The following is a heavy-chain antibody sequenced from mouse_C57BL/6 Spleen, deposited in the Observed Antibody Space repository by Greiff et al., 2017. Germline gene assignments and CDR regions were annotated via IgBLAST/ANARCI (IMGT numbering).Heavy chain of an antibody. J-gene: IGHJ3*01. V-gene: IGHV1-55*01. CDR3: ARWLYYGNYDGPWFAY. CDR1: GYTFTSYW. D-gene: IGHD2-1*01. Sequence: QVQLKQPGAELVKPGASVKMSCKASGYTFTSYWITWVKQRPGQGLEWIGDIYPGSGSTNYNEKFKSKATLTVDTSSSTAYMQLSSLTSEDSAVYYCARWLYYGNYDGPWFAYWGQGTLVTVSA. CDR2: IYPGSGST.